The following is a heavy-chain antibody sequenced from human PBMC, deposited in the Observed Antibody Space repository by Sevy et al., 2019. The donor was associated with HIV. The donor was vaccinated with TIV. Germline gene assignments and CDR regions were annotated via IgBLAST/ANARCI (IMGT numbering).Heavy chain of an antibody. CDR3: ARQGYYVILTGYVASPDY. CDR2: IYYSGST. D-gene: IGHD3-9*01. Sequence: SETLSLTCTVSGGSISSSSYYWGWIRQPPGKGLEWIGSIYYSGSTYYNPSLKSRVTISVDTSKNQFSLKLSSVTAADTAVYYCARQGYYVILTGYVASPDYWGQGTLVTVSS. CDR1: GGSISSSSYY. V-gene: IGHV4-39*01. J-gene: IGHJ4*02.